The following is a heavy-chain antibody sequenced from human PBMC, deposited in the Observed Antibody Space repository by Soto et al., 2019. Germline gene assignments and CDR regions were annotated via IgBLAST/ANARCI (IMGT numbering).Heavy chain of an antibody. J-gene: IGHJ6*02. Sequence: ASVKVSCKASGYTFTSYGISWVRQAPGQGLEWMGWISAYNGNTNYAQKLQGRVTMTTDTSTSTAYMELRSLRSDDTAVYYCAKTRDYYDSSGWGYYYYGMDVSGQGTTVTVSS. CDR1: GYTFTSYG. V-gene: IGHV1-18*01. CDR3: AKTRDYYDSSGWGYYYYGMDV. CDR2: ISAYNGNT. D-gene: IGHD3-22*01.